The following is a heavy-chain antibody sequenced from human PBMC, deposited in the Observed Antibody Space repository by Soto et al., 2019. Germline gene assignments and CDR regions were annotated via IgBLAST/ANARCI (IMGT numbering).Heavy chain of an antibody. J-gene: IGHJ4*02. Sequence: EVQLVESGGGLVQPGGSLRLSCAASGFTFSSYSMNWVRQAPGKGLEWVSYISSSSSTIYYADSVKGRFTISRDNAKNSVYLQMNSLRAEDTAVYYCARESYGSGSFNFDCWGQGTLVTVSS. V-gene: IGHV3-48*01. D-gene: IGHD3-10*01. CDR3: ARESYGSGSFNFDC. CDR2: ISSSSSTI. CDR1: GFTFSSYS.